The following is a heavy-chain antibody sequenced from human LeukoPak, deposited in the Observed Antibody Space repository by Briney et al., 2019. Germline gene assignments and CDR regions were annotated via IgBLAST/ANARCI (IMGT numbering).Heavy chain of an antibody. J-gene: IGHJ4*02. CDR2: ISSDAGST. CDR1: RFTLTYYS. D-gene: IGHD3-10*01. Sequence: GGTLRLSCAASRFTLTYYSVHWVRQAPGKGLEYVSAISSDAGSTFYADSVKGRFLISRDNSKNTVYLQMRSLRPEDTAKYYCVGRYGSGSYYPWTLDYWGQGTLVTVSS. CDR3: VGRYGSGSYYPWTLDY. V-gene: IGHV3-64D*06.